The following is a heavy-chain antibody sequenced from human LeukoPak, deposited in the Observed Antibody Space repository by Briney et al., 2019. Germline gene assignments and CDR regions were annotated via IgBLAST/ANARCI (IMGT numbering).Heavy chain of an antibody. CDR1: GFTFSGYG. D-gene: IGHD3-10*02. CDR3: AELGITMIGGV. Sequence: QPGGSLRLSCAASGFTFSGYGMSWVRQAPGKGLEWVSAISGSGSTIYYADSVKGRFTISRDNAKNSLYLQMNSLRAEDTAVYYCAELGITMIGGVWGKGTTVTISS. CDR2: ISGSGSTI. J-gene: IGHJ6*04. V-gene: IGHV3-48*03.